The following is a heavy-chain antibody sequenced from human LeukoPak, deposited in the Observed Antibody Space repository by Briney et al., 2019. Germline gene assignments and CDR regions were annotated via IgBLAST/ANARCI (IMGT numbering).Heavy chain of an antibody. J-gene: IGHJ6*03. CDR1: GGSFSGYY. D-gene: IGHD6-19*01. CDR3: ARLHRGWYLDYYYMDV. V-gene: IGHV4-34*01. CDR2: INHSGST. Sequence: SETLSLTCAVYGGSFSGYYWSWIRQPPGKGLEWIGEINHSGSTNYNPSLKSRVTISVDTSKNQFSLKLSSVTAADTAVYYCARLHRGWYLDYYYMDVWGKGTTVTVSS.